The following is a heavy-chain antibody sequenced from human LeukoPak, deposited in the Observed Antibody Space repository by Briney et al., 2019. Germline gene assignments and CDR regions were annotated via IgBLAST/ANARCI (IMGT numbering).Heavy chain of an antibody. D-gene: IGHD1-26*01. CDR3: ARSSQLLVFDY. CDR2: ISYDGSNK. Sequence: PGGSLRLSCAASGFTFSSYGMHWVRQAPGKGLEWVAVISYDGSNKYYADSVKGRFTISRDNSKNTLYLQMNSLRAEDTAVYYCARSSQLLVFDYWGQGTLVTVSS. V-gene: IGHV3-30*03. CDR1: GFTFSSYG. J-gene: IGHJ4*02.